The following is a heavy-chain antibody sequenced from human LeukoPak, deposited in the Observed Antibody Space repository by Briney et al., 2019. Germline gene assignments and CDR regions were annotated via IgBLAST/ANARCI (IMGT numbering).Heavy chain of an antibody. Sequence: ASVKVSCKASGYTFTGYYMHWVRQAPGQGLEWMGWINPNSGGTNYAQKFQGRVTMTRDTSISTAYMELSRLRSDDTAVYYGARVGLVGATFHFGYWGQGTLVTVSS. J-gene: IGHJ4*02. V-gene: IGHV1-2*02. CDR1: GYTFTGYY. D-gene: IGHD1-26*01. CDR3: ARVGLVGATFHFGY. CDR2: INPNSGGT.